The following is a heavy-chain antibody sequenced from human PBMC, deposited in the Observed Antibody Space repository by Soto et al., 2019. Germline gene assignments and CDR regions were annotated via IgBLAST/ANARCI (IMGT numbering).Heavy chain of an antibody. CDR3: ASPPTDSGSHNVAFDI. CDR2: IIPIFGTA. Sequence: QVQLVQSGAEVKKPGSSVKVSCKASGGTFSSYAISWVRQAPGQGLEWMGGIIPIFGTANYAQKFQGRVTITADKSTSTAYMELSSLRSEGTAVYYCASPPTDSGSHNVAFDIWGQGTMVTVSS. V-gene: IGHV1-69*06. J-gene: IGHJ3*02. CDR1: GGTFSSYA. D-gene: IGHD1-26*01.